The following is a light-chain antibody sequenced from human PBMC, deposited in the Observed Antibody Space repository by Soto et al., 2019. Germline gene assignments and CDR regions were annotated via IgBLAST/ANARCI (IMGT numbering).Light chain of an antibody. V-gene: IGKV3-20*01. Sequence: EIVLTQSPGTLSSSPGERATLSCRASQSVSSSYFAWYQQKPGQAPRLRIYAASSRATGIPDRFSGSGSGTDFTLAISRLEPEDFAVYYCQQYGSSSWTFGQGTRVE. CDR3: QQYGSSSWT. J-gene: IGKJ1*01. CDR1: QSVSSSY. CDR2: AAS.